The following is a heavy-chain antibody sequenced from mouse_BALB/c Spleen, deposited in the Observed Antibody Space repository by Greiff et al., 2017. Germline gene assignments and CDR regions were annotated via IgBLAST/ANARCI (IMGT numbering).Heavy chain of an antibody. J-gene: IGHJ4*01. CDR2: INPSNGGT. Sequence: VQLQQSGAELVKPGASVKLSCKASGYTFTSYYMYWVKQRPGQGLEWIGEINPSNGGTNFNEKFKSKATLTVDKSSSTAYMQLSSLTSEDSAVYYCTTHSTIITTNYAMDYWGQGTSVTVSS. CDR3: TTHSTIITTNYAMDY. V-gene: IGHV1S81*02. D-gene: IGHD2-4*01. CDR1: GYTFTSYY.